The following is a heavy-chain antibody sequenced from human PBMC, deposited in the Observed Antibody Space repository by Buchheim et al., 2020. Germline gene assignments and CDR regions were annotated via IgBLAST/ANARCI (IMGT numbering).Heavy chain of an antibody. V-gene: IGHV1-46*01. D-gene: IGHD3-9*01. CDR1: GYTLTSYY. Sequence: QVQLVQSGAEVNKPGASVKGSCKASGYTLTSYYMHWVRQAPGQGLEWMGIINPSGGSTSYAQTFQGRVTMTRDTSTSIVYMEVSSLRSEHTAVYYCAGVDTLTGYQHGMDVWGQGTT. J-gene: IGHJ6*02. CDR2: INPSGGST. CDR3: AGVDTLTGYQHGMDV.